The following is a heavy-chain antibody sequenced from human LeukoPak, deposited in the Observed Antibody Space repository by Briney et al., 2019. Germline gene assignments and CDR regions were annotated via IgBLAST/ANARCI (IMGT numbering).Heavy chain of an antibody. CDR2: IKSDGSMT. CDR3: ASQLVGAAFDP. V-gene: IGHV3-74*01. D-gene: IGHD2-8*02. CDR1: GFTFIGYW. Sequence: GPLRLSFVASGFTFIGYWMHWVRQPPGKGGVWVSRIKSDGSMTNYADSVKGRFTISRDNTKNTLYLQMNSLSAEDTAVYYCASQLVGAAFDPWGQGTLVTVSS. J-gene: IGHJ5*02.